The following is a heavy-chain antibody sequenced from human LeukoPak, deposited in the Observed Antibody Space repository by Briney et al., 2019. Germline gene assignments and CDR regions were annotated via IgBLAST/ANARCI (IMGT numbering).Heavy chain of an antibody. V-gene: IGHV1-2*02. CDR1: GYTFTGYY. J-gene: IGHJ4*02. Sequence: ASVKVSCKASGYTFTGYYMHGVRQAPGQGLEWMGWINPNSGGTNYAQKFQGRVTMTRDTSISTAYMELSRLRSDDTAVYYCVRGGRDGYKNFDYWGQGTLVTVSS. CDR2: INPNSGGT. D-gene: IGHD5-24*01. CDR3: VRGGRDGYKNFDY.